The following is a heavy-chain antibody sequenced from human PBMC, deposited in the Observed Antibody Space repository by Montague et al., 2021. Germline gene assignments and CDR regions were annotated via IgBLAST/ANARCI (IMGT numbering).Heavy chain of an antibody. Sequence: SETLSLTCTVSGGSISSSSYYWGWIRQPPGKGLEWIGSIYYSGSTYYNPSLKSRVTISVDTSKNQFSLKLSSVTAADTAMYYCASSPRGRWLQSYFDYWGQGTLVTVSS. V-gene: IGHV4-39*01. CDR3: ASSPRGRWLQSYFDY. J-gene: IGHJ4*02. D-gene: IGHD5-24*01. CDR1: GGSISSSSYY. CDR2: IYYSGST.